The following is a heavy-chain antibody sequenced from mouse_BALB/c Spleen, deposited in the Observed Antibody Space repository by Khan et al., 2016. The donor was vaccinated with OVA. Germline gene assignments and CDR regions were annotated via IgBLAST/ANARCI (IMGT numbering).Heavy chain of an antibody. CDR3: ARSGGNFHWYFDV. Sequence: EVQLVESGGGLVQPGGSRKLSRAASGFTFSSFGMHWVRQAPKQGLEWVAYMSSGSSTIYYVDTVKGRFTISRDNPKNTLFLQMTSLRSEDTAMYYCARSGGNFHWYFDVWGAGTSVTVSS. CDR2: MSSGSSTI. J-gene: IGHJ1*01. D-gene: IGHD2-1*01. V-gene: IGHV5-17*02. CDR1: GFTFSSFG.